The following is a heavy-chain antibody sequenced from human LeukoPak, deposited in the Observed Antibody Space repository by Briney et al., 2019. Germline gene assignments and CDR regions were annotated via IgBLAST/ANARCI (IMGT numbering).Heavy chain of an antibody. CDR3: ARDRSYCSGGSCYPFDY. Sequence: SGTLSLTCTVSGGSISSSSYYWGWIRQPPGKGLEWIGSIYYSGSTYYNPSLKSRVTISVDTSKNQFSLKLSSVTAADTAVYYCARDRSYCSGGSCYPFDYWGQGTLVTVSS. CDR2: IYYSGST. CDR1: GGSISSSSYY. D-gene: IGHD2-15*01. V-gene: IGHV4-39*07. J-gene: IGHJ4*02.